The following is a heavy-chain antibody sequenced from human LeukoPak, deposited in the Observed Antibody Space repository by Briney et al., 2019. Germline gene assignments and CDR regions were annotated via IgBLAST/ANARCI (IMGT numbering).Heavy chain of an antibody. CDR3: ARGNKYSSSSSEFDY. CDR1: GGSISSGGYY. CDR2: IYYSGST. Sequence: SQTLSLTCTVSGGSISSGGYYWSWIRQHPGKGLEWVGYIYYSGSTYYNPSLKSRVTISVDTSKNQFSLKLSSVTAADTAVYYCARGNKYSSSSSEFDYWGQGTLVTVSS. V-gene: IGHV4-31*03. J-gene: IGHJ4*02. D-gene: IGHD6-6*01.